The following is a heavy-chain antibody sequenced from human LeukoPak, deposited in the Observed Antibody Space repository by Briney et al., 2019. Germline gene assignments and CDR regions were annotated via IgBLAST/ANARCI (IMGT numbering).Heavy chain of an antibody. CDR2: FDPEDGET. V-gene: IGHV1-24*01. CDR1: GYTLTELS. Sequence: GASVTVSCKVSGYTLTELSMHWVRQAPGKGGEWMGGFDPEDGETIYAQKFQGRVTMTEDTSTDTAYMELSSLRSEDTAVYYCATFPRSAVTTNWFDPWGQGTLVTVSS. D-gene: IGHD4-11*01. J-gene: IGHJ5*02. CDR3: ATFPRSAVTTNWFDP.